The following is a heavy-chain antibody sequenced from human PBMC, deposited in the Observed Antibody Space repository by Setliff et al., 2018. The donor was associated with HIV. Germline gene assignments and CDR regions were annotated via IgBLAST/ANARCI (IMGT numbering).Heavy chain of an antibody. CDR3: ARDRRRRTLAGIGSYFDY. CDR2: ISAYNGNT. V-gene: IGHV1-18*01. Sequence: ASVKVSCKASGYTFTSYGISWVRQAPGQGLEWMGWISAYNGNTNYAQKLQGRVTMTTDTSTSTAYMELRSLRSDDTAMYYCARDRRRRTLAGIGSYFDYWGQGTMVTVSS. CDR1: GYTFTSYG. J-gene: IGHJ4*02. D-gene: IGHD6-19*01.